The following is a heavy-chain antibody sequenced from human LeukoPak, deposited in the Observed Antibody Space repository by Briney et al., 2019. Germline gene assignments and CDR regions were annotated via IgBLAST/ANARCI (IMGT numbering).Heavy chain of an antibody. CDR2: IRYDGNNK. CDR1: GFTFSSYG. V-gene: IGHV3-30*02. D-gene: IGHD6-13*01. J-gene: IGHJ6*03. CDR3: AKYSPSPYRYYMDV. Sequence: SGGSLRLSCAASGFTFSSYGMHWVRQAPGKGLEWVALIRYDGNNKYYADSVKGRFTISRDTSRNTLYLQMISLRAEDTAVYYCAKYSPSPYRYYMDVWGKGTTVTISS.